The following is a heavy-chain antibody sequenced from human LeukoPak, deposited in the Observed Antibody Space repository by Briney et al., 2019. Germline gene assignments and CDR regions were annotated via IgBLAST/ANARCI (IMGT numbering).Heavy chain of an antibody. CDR1: GFTVSSNY. J-gene: IGHJ4*02. CDR3: ARSYCGGDCRFDY. CDR2: IYSGGST. D-gene: IGHD2-21*02. V-gene: IGHV3-53*01. Sequence: GGSLRLSCAAPGFTVSSNYMSWVRQAPGKGLEWVSVIYSGGSTYYADSVKGRFTISRDNSKNTLYLQMNSLRAEDTAVYYCARSYCGGDCRFDYWGQGTLVTVSS.